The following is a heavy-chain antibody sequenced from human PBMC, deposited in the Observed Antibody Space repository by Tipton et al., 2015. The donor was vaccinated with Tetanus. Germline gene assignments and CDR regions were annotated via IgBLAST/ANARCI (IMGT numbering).Heavy chain of an antibody. CDR2: IYYSGST. V-gene: IGHV4-31*03. CDR1: GGSISSGGYY. D-gene: IGHD6-19*01. CDR3: ARSARIAVAGSPKGLYYFDY. J-gene: IGHJ4*02. Sequence: TLSLTCTVSGGSISSGGYYWSWIRQHPGKGLEWIGYIYYSGSTYYNPSLKSRVTISVDTSKNQFSLKLSSVTAADTAVYYCARSARIAVAGSPKGLYYFDYWGQGTLVTVSS.